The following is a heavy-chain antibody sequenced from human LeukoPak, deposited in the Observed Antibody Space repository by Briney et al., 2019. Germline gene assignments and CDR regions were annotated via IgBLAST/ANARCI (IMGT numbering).Heavy chain of an antibody. J-gene: IGHJ4*02. CDR3: AREEMGTTDS. Sequence: GASVKVSCKASGYTFTSYGISWVRQAPGQGLEWMGWISAYNGNTNYAQKFQGRVTITRNTSISTAYMELRSLTSDDTAVYYCAREEMGTTDSWGQGTLVTVSS. CDR2: ISAYNGNT. D-gene: IGHD7-27*01. V-gene: IGHV1-18*01. CDR1: GYTFTSYG.